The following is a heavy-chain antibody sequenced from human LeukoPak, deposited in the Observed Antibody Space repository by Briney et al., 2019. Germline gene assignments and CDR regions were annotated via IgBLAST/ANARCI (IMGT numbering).Heavy chain of an antibody. CDR1: GFTFSSYA. Sequence: GGALRLSCAASGFTFSSYAMSWVRQAPGKGLEWVSAICVSGGSTYYADSVKGRFTISRDNSKNTLYLQMNSLRAEDTAVYYCAKDEFIVVVPAAIADAFDIWGQGTMVTVSS. CDR3: AKDEFIVVVPAAIADAFDI. V-gene: IGHV3-23*01. J-gene: IGHJ3*02. CDR2: ICVSGGST. D-gene: IGHD2-2*01.